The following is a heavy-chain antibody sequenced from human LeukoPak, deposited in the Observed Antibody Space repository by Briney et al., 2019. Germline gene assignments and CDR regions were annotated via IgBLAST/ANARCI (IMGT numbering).Heavy chain of an antibody. D-gene: IGHD2-2*01. J-gene: IGHJ4*02. CDR3: AKIVHCSSTSCYADDFDY. CDR2: ISGDGGST. Sequence: GGSLRLSCAASGFTFDDYAMHWVRQAPGKGLEWVSLISGDGGSTYCADSVKGRFTISRDNSKNSLYLQMNSLRTEDTALYYCAKIVHCSSTSCYADDFDYWGQGTLVTVSS. V-gene: IGHV3-43*02. CDR1: GFTFDDYA.